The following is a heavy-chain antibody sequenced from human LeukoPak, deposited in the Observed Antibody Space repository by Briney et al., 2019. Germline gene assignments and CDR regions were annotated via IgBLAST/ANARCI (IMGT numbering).Heavy chain of an antibody. V-gene: IGHV1-69*05. D-gene: IGHD3-10*01. CDR1: GGTFSSYA. CDR2: IIPIFGTA. CDR3: ARSGDDGSGSYPMDV. Sequence: GASVKVSCKASGGTFSSYAISWVRQAPGQGLEWMGRIIPIFGTANYAQKFQGRVTITTDESTSTAYTELSSLRSEDTAVYYCARSGDDGSGSYPMDVWGKGTTVTVSS. J-gene: IGHJ6*03.